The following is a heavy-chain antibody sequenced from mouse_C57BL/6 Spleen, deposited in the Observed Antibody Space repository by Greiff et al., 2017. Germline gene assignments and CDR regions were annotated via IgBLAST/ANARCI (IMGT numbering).Heavy chain of an antibody. J-gene: IGHJ1*03. CDR3: ARQGPTVVATDWYFDV. CDR2: ISSGGSYT. D-gene: IGHD1-1*01. Sequence: VQLKESGGDLVKPGGSLKLSCAASGFTFSSYGMSWVRQTPDKRLEWVATISSGGSYTYYPDSVKGRFTISRDNAKNTLYLQMSSLKSEDTAMYYCARQGPTVVATDWYFDVWGTGTTVTVSS. CDR1: GFTFSSYG. V-gene: IGHV5-6*01.